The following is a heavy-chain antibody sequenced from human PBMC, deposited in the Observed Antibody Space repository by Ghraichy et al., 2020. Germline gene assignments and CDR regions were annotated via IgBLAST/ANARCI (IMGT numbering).Heavy chain of an antibody. CDR3: AREGWSELVQSYWYFDL. D-gene: IGHD3-3*01. Sequence: GGSLRLSCAASGFTFSSYWMSWVRQAPGKGLEWVANIKQDGSEKYYVDSVKGRFTISRDNAKNSLYLQMNSLRAEDTAVYYCAREGWSELVQSYWYFDLWGRGTLVTVSS. CDR2: IKQDGSEK. J-gene: IGHJ2*01. V-gene: IGHV3-7*01. CDR1: GFTFSSYW.